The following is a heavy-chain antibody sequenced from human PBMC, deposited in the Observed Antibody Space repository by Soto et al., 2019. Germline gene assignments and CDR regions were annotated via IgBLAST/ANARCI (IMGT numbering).Heavy chain of an antibody. CDR1: GFTFSSYS. J-gene: IGHJ4*02. Sequence: GGSLRLSCAASGFTFSSYSMNWVRQAPGKGLEWVSYISSSSNIISYADSVKGRFTISVDNAKNSLFLQMNSLRDEDTAVYYCVRDKNWGFDDWGQGTLVTVSS. CDR2: ISSSSNII. D-gene: IGHD7-27*01. V-gene: IGHV3-48*02. CDR3: VRDKNWGFDD.